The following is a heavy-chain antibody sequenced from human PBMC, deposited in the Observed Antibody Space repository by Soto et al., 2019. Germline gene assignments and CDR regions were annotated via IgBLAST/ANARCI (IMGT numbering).Heavy chain of an antibody. J-gene: IGHJ5*02. D-gene: IGHD3-22*01. CDR2: ISYDGSNK. CDR1: GFTFSSYA. CDR3: ARDLDDSSGYYYGGNNWFDP. Sequence: GGSLRLSCAASGFTFSSYAMHWVRQAPGKGLEWVAVISYDGSNKYYADSVKGRFTISRDNSKNTLYLQMNSLRAEDTVVYYCARDLDDSSGYYYGGNNWFDPWGQGTLVTVSS. V-gene: IGHV3-30-3*01.